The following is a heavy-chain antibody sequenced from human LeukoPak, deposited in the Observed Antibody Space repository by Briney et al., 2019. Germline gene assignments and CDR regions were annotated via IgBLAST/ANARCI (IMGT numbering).Heavy chain of an antibody. Sequence: GASVKVSCKASGGTFTSYDINWVRQAPGQGLEWMGWMSPNSDNTGYAQKFQGRVTFTRDTSISTAYMELRSLTSEDTAVYYCARDYGGSSGWFDPWGQGTLVTVSS. J-gene: IGHJ5*02. CDR3: ARDYGGSSGWFDP. V-gene: IGHV1-8*01. D-gene: IGHD4-23*01. CDR2: MSPNSDNT. CDR1: GGTFTSYD.